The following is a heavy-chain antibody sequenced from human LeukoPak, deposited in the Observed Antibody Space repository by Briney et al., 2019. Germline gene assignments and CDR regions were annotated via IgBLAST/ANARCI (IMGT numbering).Heavy chain of an antibody. CDR2: ISSSSSYI. V-gene: IGHV3-21*01. CDR1: GFTFSSYS. CDR3: ARDREEYYYDSSGYYYYYGMDV. J-gene: IGHJ6*02. Sequence: GGSLRLSCAASGFTFSSYSMNWVRQAPGKGLEWASSISSSSSYIYYADSVKGRFTISRDNAKDSLYLQMNSLRAEDTAVYYCARDREEYYYDSSGYYYYYGMDVWGQGTTVTVSS. D-gene: IGHD3-22*01.